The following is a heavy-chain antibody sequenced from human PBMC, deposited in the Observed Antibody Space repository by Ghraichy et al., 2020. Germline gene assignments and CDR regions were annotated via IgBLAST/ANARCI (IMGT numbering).Heavy chain of an antibody. CDR2: INPKSGNT. CDR3: ARVTPSGKYPSGFEY. Sequence: ASVKVSCKASGYTFTSYDINWVRQATGQGPEWMGWINPKSGNTSYAQKFQGRVTMTRNTAISTAYMELSSLRSEDTAVYYCARVTPSGKYPSGFEYWGQGTMVTVSS. J-gene: IGHJ4*02. V-gene: IGHV1-8*02. D-gene: IGHD1-26*01. CDR1: GYTFTSYD.